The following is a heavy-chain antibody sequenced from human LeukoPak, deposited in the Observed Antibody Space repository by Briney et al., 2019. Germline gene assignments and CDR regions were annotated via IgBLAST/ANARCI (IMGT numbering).Heavy chain of an antibody. CDR2: ISGSGGSR. V-gene: IGHV3-23*01. CDR1: GFTFSSYA. D-gene: IGHD5-24*01. J-gene: IGHJ4*02. Sequence: GGSLRLSCAASGFTFSSYAMTWVRQAPGKGLEWVSAISGSGGSRGYADSVKGRFTISRDNAKNSLYLQMNSLRAEDTALYYCAKGYRDGYNSRFDYWGQGTLVTVSS. CDR3: AKGYRDGYNSRFDY.